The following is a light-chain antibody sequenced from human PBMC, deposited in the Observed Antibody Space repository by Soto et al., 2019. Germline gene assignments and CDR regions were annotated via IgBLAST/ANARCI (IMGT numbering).Light chain of an antibody. CDR2: AAS. CDR3: HQYYSYPQYT. V-gene: IGKV1-8*01. CDR1: QGISSY. Sequence: AIRMTQSPSSFSASTGDRVTITCRASQGISSYLAWYQQKPGKAPKLLIYAASTLQSGVPSRFSGSGSGTDFTLTISCLQSEDFATYYCHQYYSYPQYTFGQGTKLEI. J-gene: IGKJ2*01.